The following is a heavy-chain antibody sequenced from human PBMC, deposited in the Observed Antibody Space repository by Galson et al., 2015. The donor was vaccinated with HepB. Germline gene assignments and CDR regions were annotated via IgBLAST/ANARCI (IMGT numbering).Heavy chain of an antibody. V-gene: IGHV1-69*13. CDR2: IIPIFGTA. CDR3: AGGVPAAIYYYFDY. D-gene: IGHD2-2*02. Sequence: SVKVSCKASGGTFSSYAISWVRQAPGQGLEWMGGIIPIFGTANYAQKFQGRVTITADESTSTAYMELSSLRSEDTAVYYCAGGVPAAIYYYFDYWGQGTLVTVSS. CDR1: GGTFSSYA. J-gene: IGHJ4*02.